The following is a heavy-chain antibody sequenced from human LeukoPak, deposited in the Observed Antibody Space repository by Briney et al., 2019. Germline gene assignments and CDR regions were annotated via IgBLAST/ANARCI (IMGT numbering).Heavy chain of an antibody. D-gene: IGHD3-10*01. J-gene: IGHJ4*02. CDR2: ISSSGSYT. CDR1: GFTFSDYY. CDR3: ARDYGSHGEYFDY. Sequence: RGSLRLSCAASGFTFSDYYMSWIPQAPGKGLEGVSFISSSGSYTHYADSVKGRFTISRDNAKNPLHLQMNSLRTEDTAVYYCARDYGSHGEYFDYWGQGTLVTVSS. V-gene: IGHV3-11*05.